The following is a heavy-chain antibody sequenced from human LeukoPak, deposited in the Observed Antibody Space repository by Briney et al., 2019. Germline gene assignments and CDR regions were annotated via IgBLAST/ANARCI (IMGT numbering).Heavy chain of an antibody. J-gene: IGHJ4*02. V-gene: IGHV4-39*07. CDR1: GGSISSSSYY. CDR2: IYYSGST. CDR3: AHDVLRYFDWFY. Sequence: SETLSLTCTVSGGSISSSSYYWGWIRQPPGRGLEWIGSIYYSGSTYYNPSLKSRVTISVDTSKNQFSLKLSSVTAADTAVYYCAHDVLRYFDWFYWGQGTLVTVSS. D-gene: IGHD3-9*01.